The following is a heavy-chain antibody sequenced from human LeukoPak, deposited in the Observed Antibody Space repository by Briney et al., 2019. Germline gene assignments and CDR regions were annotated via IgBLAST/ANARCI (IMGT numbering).Heavy chain of an antibody. CDR2: IIPIFGTA. D-gene: IGHD3-10*01. CDR3: ATHGIREYYFDY. J-gene: IGHJ4*02. CDR1: GGTFSSYA. V-gene: IGHV1-69*06. Sequence: SVKVSCKASGGTFSSYAISWVRQAPGQGLEWMGGIIPIFGTANYAQKFQGRVTITADKSTSTAYMELSSLRSEDTAVYYCATHGIREYYFDYWGQGILVTVSS.